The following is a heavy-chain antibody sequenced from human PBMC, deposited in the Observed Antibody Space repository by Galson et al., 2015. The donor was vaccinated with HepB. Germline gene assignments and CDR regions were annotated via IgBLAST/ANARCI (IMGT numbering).Heavy chain of an antibody. CDR1: GFTFSGSA. D-gene: IGHD2-2*01. CDR3: IRLGDFPGSSSR. CDR2: IRSKASNYAT. Sequence: SLRPSSAASGFTFSGSAIHWVRQASGTGPAWVGRIRSKASNYATSSVPALKGRFTISRDDSKNMAYLHMKSLKTGDTGVYYCIRLGDFPGSSSRWGQGTLVTVSS. V-gene: IGHV3-73*01. J-gene: IGHJ4*02.